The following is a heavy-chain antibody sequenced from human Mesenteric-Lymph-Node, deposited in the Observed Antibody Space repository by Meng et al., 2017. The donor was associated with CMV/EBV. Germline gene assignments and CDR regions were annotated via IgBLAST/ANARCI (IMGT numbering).Heavy chain of an antibody. CDR3: AKASTEYQLLENYFDF. J-gene: IGHJ4*02. CDR1: GVTFSKYA. CDR2: ISGSGGST. V-gene: IGHV3-23*01. D-gene: IGHD2-2*01. Sequence: LTRAASGVTFSKYAMTWVRQAPGKGLEWGSGISGSGGSTYYADSVKGRFTSSRDNSKSTLYLQMNSLRAEDTAVYYCAKASTEYQLLENYFDFWGQGTVVTVSS.